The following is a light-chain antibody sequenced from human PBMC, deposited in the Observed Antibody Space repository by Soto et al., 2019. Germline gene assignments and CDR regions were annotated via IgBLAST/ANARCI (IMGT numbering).Light chain of an antibody. CDR2: DVS. CDR3: SSYTSSSLYV. V-gene: IGLV2-14*01. CDR1: SSDVGGYNY. J-gene: IGLJ1*01. Sequence: QSALTQPASVSGSPGQSITISCTGTSSDVGGYNYVSWYQQHPGKAPKLMIYDVSNRPSGVYNRFSGSKSGNTAFLTISGLQAEDEADYYCSSYTSSSLYVFGTGTKVTVL.